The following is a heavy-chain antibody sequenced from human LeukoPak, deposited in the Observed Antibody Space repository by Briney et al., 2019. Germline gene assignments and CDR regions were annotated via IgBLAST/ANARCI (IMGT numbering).Heavy chain of an antibody. Sequence: GGSLRLSCAAAGFTFSTYAMNWVRPAPGEGVGWVSVIGGGGSRANYADSVEGRFTISRDNYKNTLYLQMSSLRLEDTGVYYCAKGYYYGSGRYYFDFWRQGTLVTVSS. J-gene: IGHJ4*02. CDR2: IGGGGSRA. CDR3: AKGYYYGSGRYYFDF. V-gene: IGHV3-23*01. CDR1: GFTFSTYA. D-gene: IGHD3-10*01.